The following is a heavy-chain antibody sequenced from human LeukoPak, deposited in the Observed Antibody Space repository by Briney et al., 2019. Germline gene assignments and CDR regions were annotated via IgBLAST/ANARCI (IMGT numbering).Heavy chain of an antibody. V-gene: IGHV3-74*01. CDR1: GFTFSSYW. J-gene: IGHJ6*02. CDR3: ARDRFLEWSSDYYYYYGMDV. D-gene: IGHD3-3*01. Sequence: GGSPRLSCAASGFTFSSYWMHWVRQAPGKGLVWVSRINSDGSSTSYADSVKGRFTISRDNAKNTLYLQMNSLRAEDTAVYYCARDRFLEWSSDYYYYYGMDVWGQGTTVTVSS. CDR2: INSDGSST.